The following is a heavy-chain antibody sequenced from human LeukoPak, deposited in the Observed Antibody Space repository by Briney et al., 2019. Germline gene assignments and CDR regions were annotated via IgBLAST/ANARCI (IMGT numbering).Heavy chain of an antibody. Sequence: GGSLRLSCIASGFSVSSNFMIWVRQAPGKGLEWVSSFYRSGTTYYGDSVKGRFTTSRDHSMNTVFLQMNGLRPEDTAVYYCVRYYDSSGYTQGAFDIWGQGTMVTVS. D-gene: IGHD3-22*01. J-gene: IGHJ3*02. CDR1: GFSVSSNF. CDR3: VRYYDSSGYTQGAFDI. V-gene: IGHV3-66*02. CDR2: FYRSGTT.